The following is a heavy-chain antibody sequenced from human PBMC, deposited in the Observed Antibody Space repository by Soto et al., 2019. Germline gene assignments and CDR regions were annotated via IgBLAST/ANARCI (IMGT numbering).Heavy chain of an antibody. CDR1: GFTFSSYG. V-gene: IGHV3-33*01. Sequence: PGGSLRLSCAASGFTFSSYGMHWVRQAPGKGLEWVAVIWYDGSNKYYADSVKGRFTISRDNSKNTLYLQMNSLRAEDTAVYYCARAYYDFWSGEIGEYYRMDVWGQVTTVTVSS. J-gene: IGHJ6*02. CDR3: ARAYYDFWSGEIGEYYRMDV. D-gene: IGHD3-3*01. CDR2: IWYDGSNK.